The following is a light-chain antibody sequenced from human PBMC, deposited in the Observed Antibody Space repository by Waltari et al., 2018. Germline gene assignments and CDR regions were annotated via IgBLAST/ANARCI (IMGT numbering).Light chain of an antibody. V-gene: IGLV4-69*01. CDR3: QTGGHGTWV. J-gene: IGLJ3*02. CDR2: VNSDGSH. Sequence: QLVLTQSPSASASLGASVKLTCTLASGHSSTIIAWLQQQPEKGPRSLMKVNSDGSHSKGDEIPDRFSGSSSGAARYLTISSLQSEDEADYYCQTGGHGTWVFGGGTKLTVL. CDR1: SGHSSTI.